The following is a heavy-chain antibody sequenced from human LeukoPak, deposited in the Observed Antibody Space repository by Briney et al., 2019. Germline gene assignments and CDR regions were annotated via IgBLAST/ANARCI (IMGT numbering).Heavy chain of an antibody. CDR1: GYSISSGYY. V-gene: IGHV4-38-2*01. J-gene: IGHJ4*02. Sequence: SETLSLTCAVSGYSISSGYYWGWIRPPPGKGLEWIGSIYHSGSTYYNPSLKSRVTISVDTSKNQFSLKLSSVTAADTAVYYCARRLEGWLQFQYYFDYWGQGTLVTVSS. D-gene: IGHD5-24*01. CDR2: IYHSGST. CDR3: ARRLEGWLQFQYYFDY.